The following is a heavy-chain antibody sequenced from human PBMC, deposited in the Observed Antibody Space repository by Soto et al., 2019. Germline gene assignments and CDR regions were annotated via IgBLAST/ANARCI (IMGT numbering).Heavy chain of an antibody. CDR2: ISSIGVAT. CDR1: GFTFSIHE. CDR3: VREGRVGGIDY. V-gene: IGHV3-48*03. J-gene: IGHJ4*02. D-gene: IGHD6-19*01. Sequence: PGGSLRLSCAASGFTFSIHEMNWVRQAPGKGLEWVSYISSIGVATYYADSVKGRFTISRDNAKNSLYLQMNSLRAEDTAVYYCVREGRVGGIDYWGQGTPVTVSS.